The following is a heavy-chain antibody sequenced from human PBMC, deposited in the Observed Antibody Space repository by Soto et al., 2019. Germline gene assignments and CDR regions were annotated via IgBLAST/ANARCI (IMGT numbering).Heavy chain of an antibody. CDR1: GYTFTSYD. Sequence: QVQLVQSGAEVKKPGASVKVSCKASGYTFTSYDINWVRQATGQGLEWMGWMNPNSGNTGYAQKFQGRVTMTRNTSIRTAYMELSSLRSEDTAVYYCARHNDFWSGYYWYYGMDVWGQGTTVTVSS. CDR2: MNPNSGNT. D-gene: IGHD3-3*01. CDR3: ARHNDFWSGYYWYYGMDV. J-gene: IGHJ6*02. V-gene: IGHV1-8*01.